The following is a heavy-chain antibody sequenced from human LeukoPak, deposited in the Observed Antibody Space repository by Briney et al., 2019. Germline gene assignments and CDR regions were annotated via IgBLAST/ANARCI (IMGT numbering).Heavy chain of an antibody. V-gene: IGHV1-18*01. CDR2: ISAYNGNT. D-gene: IGHD6-19*01. CDR1: GYTFTSYG. Sequence: ASVKVSCKASGYTFTSYGISWVRQAPGQGLEWMGWISAYNGNTNYAQKFQGRVTITADKSTSTAYMELSSLRSEDTAVYYCARDSSIAVAGTYDYWGQGTLVTVSS. CDR3: ARDSSIAVAGTYDY. J-gene: IGHJ4*02.